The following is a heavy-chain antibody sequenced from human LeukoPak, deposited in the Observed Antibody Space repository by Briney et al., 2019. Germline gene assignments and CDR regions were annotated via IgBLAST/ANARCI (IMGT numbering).Heavy chain of an antibody. J-gene: IGHJ6*03. Sequence: GGSLRLSCAASGFTFSSYSMNWVRQAPGKGLEWVSSISSSSSYIYYADSVKGRFTISRDNAKNSLYLQMNSLRAEDTAVYYCAREGWSGSGPYYYYYMDVWGKGTTVTVSS. V-gene: IGHV3-21*01. D-gene: IGHD3-3*01. CDR2: ISSSSSYI. CDR1: GFTFSSYS. CDR3: AREGWSGSGPYYYYYMDV.